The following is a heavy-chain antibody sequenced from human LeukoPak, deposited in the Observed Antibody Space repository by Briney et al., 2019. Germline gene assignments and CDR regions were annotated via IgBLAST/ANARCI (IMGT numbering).Heavy chain of an antibody. CDR3: ATLMRGPTGYSGYGGEDY. CDR1: GFTFSNYA. J-gene: IGHJ4*02. Sequence: GGSLRLSCAASGFTFSNYAMTWVRQAQGKGLQWFSAITGSGGTTYYADSVKGRFAISRDNSKNTLYLQMNSLRAEDTAVYYCATLMRGPTGYSGYGGEDYWGQGTLVTVSS. CDR2: ITGSGGTT. V-gene: IGHV3-23*01. D-gene: IGHD5-12*01.